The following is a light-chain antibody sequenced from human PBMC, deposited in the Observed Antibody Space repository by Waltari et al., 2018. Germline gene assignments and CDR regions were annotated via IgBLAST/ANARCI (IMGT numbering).Light chain of an antibody. CDR2: GAS. Sequence: DTVLTQSPATLSVSPGERATLSCRASQSVGSELAWYQHKVGQASRLLIYGASTRAPGVPTRFSGNGSGTEFTLTISSLQSEDFALYYCQQYDDWPLTVGGGTKVAIK. V-gene: IGKV3-15*01. J-gene: IGKJ4*01. CDR3: QQYDDWPLT. CDR1: QSVGSE.